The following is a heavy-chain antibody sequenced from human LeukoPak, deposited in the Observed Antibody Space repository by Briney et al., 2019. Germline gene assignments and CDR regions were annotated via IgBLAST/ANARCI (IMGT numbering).Heavy chain of an antibody. CDR3: ARRSNSVAY. CDR2: ISHSGDT. Sequence: SETLSLTCAVYGGSFSDSYCSWIRQPPGEGLEWVGEISHSGDTNYNPSLKSRVTISVDTSKNQFSLNLSSVTAADTAVYYCARRSNSVAYWGQGTLVTVSS. J-gene: IGHJ4*02. CDR1: GGSFSDSY. V-gene: IGHV4-34*01. D-gene: IGHD4-23*01.